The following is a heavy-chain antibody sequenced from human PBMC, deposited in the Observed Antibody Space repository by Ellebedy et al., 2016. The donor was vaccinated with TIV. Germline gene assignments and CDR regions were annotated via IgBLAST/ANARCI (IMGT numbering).Heavy chain of an antibody. D-gene: IGHD6-13*01. CDR2: ISNSGDTT. CDR3: AKLAGISSWYAEY. CDR1: GFTFSCCA. J-gene: IGHJ4*02. V-gene: IGHV3-23*01. Sequence: GESLKISCAASGFTFSCCAMSWVRQTPGKGLEWVSVISNSGDTTYADYVKGRFTISRDNSKDTLFLQMNSLRAEDTGVYYCAKLAGISSWYAEYWGQGTLVTVSP.